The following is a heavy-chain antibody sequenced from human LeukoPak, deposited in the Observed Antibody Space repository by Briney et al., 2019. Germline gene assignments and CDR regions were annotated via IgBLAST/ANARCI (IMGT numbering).Heavy chain of an antibody. CDR3: ARISLRLGELSSN. CDR2: IYYSGST. Sequence: SETLSLTCTVSGGSISSTTYFWAWIRQPPGKGLEWIANIYYSGSTYYNPSLQSRVTIAMDTSKNQFSLKLHSVTAADTAVYYCARISLRLGELSSNWGQGTLVTVSS. V-gene: IGHV4-39*01. CDR1: GGSISSTTYF. D-gene: IGHD3-16*02. J-gene: IGHJ4*02.